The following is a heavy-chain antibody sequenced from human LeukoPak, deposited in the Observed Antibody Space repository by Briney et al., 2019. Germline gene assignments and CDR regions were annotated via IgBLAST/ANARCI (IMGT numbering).Heavy chain of an antibody. D-gene: IGHD5-18*01. J-gene: IGHJ4*02. CDR3: ARPDTAMVRGYYFDY. Sequence: GVSLRLSCAASGFTFSSYSMNWVRQAPGKGLEWVSSISSSSSYIFYADSVKGRFTISRDNAKNSLYLQMNSLRAEDTAVYYCARPDTAMVRGYYFDYWGQGTLVTVSS. CDR1: GFTFSSYS. V-gene: IGHV3-21*01. CDR2: ISSSSSYI.